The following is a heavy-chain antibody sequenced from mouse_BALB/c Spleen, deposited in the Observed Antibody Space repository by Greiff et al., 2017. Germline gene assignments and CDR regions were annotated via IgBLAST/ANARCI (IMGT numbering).Heavy chain of an antibody. CDR3: ARVPYGPYAMDY. J-gene: IGHJ4*01. CDR1: GFTFSSYA. Sequence: EVKLVESGGGLVKPGGSLKLSCAASGFTFSSYAMSWVRQTPEKRLEWVASISSGGSTYYPDSVKGRFTISRDNARNILYLQMSSLRSEDTAMYYCARVPYGPYAMDYWGQGTSVTVSS. D-gene: IGHD1-2*01. V-gene: IGHV5-6-5*01. CDR2: ISSGGST.